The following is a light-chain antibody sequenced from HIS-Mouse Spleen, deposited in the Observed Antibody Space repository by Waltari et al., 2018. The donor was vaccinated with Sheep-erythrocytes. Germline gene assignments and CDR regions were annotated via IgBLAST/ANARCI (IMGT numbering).Light chain of an antibody. CDR2: DAS. J-gene: IGKJ4*01. CDR3: QQYDNLLT. V-gene: IGKV1-33*01. CDR1: QDISNS. Sequence: DIQMTQSSSSILPVGDRVTITCQASQDISNSLNWYQQKPGKAPKLLIYDASNLDTGVPSRFSGSGSGTDFTFTISSLQPEDIATYYCQQYDNLLTFGGGTKVEIK.